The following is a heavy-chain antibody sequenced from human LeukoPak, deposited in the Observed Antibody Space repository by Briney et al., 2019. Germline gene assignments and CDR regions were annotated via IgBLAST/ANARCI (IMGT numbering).Heavy chain of an antibody. D-gene: IGHD2-15*01. CDR2: IYHSGST. CDR3: AGDYCSGGSCYGY. Sequence: SETLSLTCAVSGCSISSGYYWGWIRQPPGKGLEWIGSIYHSGSTYYNPSLKSRVTIPVDTSKNQLSLKLSSVTAADTAVYYCAGDYCSGGSCYGYWGQGTLVTVSS. V-gene: IGHV4-38-2*02. J-gene: IGHJ4*02. CDR1: GCSISSGYY.